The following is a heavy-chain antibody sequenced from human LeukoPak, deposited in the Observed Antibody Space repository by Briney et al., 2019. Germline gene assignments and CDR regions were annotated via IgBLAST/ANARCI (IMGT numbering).Heavy chain of an antibody. V-gene: IGHV3-74*01. CDR3: AKARSPLIGASMAENWFDP. J-gene: IGHJ5*02. CDR1: GFTFSSYW. CDR2: INSDGSST. D-gene: IGHD7-27*01. Sequence: PGGSLRLSCAASGFTFSSYWMHWVRQAPGKGLVWVSRINSDGSSTSYADSVKGRFTISRDNSKNTLYLQMNSLKAEDTAVYYCAKARSPLIGASMAENWFDPWGQGTLVTVSS.